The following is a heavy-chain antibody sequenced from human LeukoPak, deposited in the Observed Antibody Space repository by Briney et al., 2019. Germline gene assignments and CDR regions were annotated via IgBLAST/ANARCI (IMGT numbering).Heavy chain of an antibody. CDR2: ISYDGSNK. Sequence: GGSLRLSCAASGFSFRNYAMHWVRQAPGKGLEWVSFISYDGSNKYYADSVKGRFNISRDNSKNTLYLQMNSLRTEDTAVYYCARSAPTYYFDYWGQGTLVTVSS. CDR1: GFSFRNYA. J-gene: IGHJ4*01. CDR3: ARSAPTYYFDY. D-gene: IGHD2/OR15-2a*01. V-gene: IGHV3-30-3*01.